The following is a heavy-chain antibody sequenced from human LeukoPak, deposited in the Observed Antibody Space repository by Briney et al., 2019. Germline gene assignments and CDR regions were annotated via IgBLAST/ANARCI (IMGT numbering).Heavy chain of an antibody. J-gene: IGHJ3*02. Sequence: TSETLSLTCAVYGGSFSGYYWSWIRQPPGKGLEWIGEINHSGSTNYNPSLKSRVTISVDTSKNQFPLKLSSVTAADTAVYYCARAAAALDAFDIWGQGTMVTVSS. CDR3: ARAAAALDAFDI. D-gene: IGHD2-2*01. CDR1: GGSFSGYY. CDR2: INHSGST. V-gene: IGHV4-34*01.